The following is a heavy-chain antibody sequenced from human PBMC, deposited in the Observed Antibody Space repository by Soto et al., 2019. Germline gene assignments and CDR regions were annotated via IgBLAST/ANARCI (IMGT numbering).Heavy chain of an antibody. J-gene: IGHJ6*02. CDR3: ARTSAREEDIWCSSTSCYTDYYYYGMDV. D-gene: IGHD2-2*02. CDR1: GGTFSSYA. V-gene: IGHV1-69*13. CDR2: IIPIFGTA. Sequence: SVKVSCKASGGTFSSYAISWVRQAPGQGLEWMGGIIPIFGTANYAQKFQGRVTITADESTSTAYMELSSLRSEDTAVYYCARTSAREEDIWCSSTSCYTDYYYYGMDVWGQGTTVTAP.